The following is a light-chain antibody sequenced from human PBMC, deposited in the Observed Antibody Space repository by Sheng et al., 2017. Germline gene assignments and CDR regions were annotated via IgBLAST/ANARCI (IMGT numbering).Light chain of an antibody. CDR3: QAWDSTTVL. CDR2: QDS. V-gene: IGLV3-1*01. CDR1: KLGDRY. Sequence: SYDLTQPPSVSVSPGQTASITCSGDKLGDRYASWYQQKPGQSPVLVIYQDSKRPSGIPERFSGSHSGNTATLTISGTQAMDEADYYCQAWDSTTVLFGGGTKLTVL. J-gene: IGLJ2*01.